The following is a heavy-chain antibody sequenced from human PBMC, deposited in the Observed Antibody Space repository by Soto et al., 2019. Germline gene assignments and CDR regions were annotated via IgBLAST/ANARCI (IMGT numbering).Heavy chain of an antibody. CDR3: TRDLELRSYYYYGMDV. D-gene: IGHD1-7*01. CDR1: GFNFGEYA. Sequence: HPGGSLRLSCLTSGFNFGEYAMTWVRQAPGKGLEWVGFIRSKVYGGTKEYAASVKDRFIISRDDSKSIAYLQMNSLKTEDTAVYYCTRDLELRSYYYYGMDVWGQGTTVTVSS. J-gene: IGHJ6*02. CDR2: IRSKVYGGTK. V-gene: IGHV3-49*04.